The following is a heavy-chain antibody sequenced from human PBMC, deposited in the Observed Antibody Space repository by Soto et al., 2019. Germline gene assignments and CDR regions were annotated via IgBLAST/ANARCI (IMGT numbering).Heavy chain of an antibody. CDR2: IFHSGST. CDR3: ARDRYYGSGTYYNFYSGMDV. J-gene: IGHJ6*02. V-gene: IGHV4-30-4*01. Sequence: SETLSLTCTVSGGSINSGDYYWTWVRQPPGKGLEWIGNIFHSGSTYYTPSLQSRVTISLDTSKNHFSLKLSSVTPADTAVYYCARDRYYGSGTYYNFYSGMDVWGQGTTVTVSS. D-gene: IGHD3-10*01. CDR1: GGSINSGDYY.